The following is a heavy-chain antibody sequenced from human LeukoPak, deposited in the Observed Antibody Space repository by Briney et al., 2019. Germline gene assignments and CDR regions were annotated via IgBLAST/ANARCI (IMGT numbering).Heavy chain of an antibody. D-gene: IGHD6-6*01. V-gene: IGHV3-21*01. CDR2: ISSGSSYM. J-gene: IGHJ4*02. CDR3: ARVSSSSFLGY. CDR1: GFTFGSYS. Sequence: GGSLRLSCAASGFTFGSYSMNWVRQAPGKGLEWVSSISSGSSYMYYADSVKGRFTISRDNAKNSLYLQMNSLRAEDTAVYYCARVSSSSFLGYWGQGTLVTVSS.